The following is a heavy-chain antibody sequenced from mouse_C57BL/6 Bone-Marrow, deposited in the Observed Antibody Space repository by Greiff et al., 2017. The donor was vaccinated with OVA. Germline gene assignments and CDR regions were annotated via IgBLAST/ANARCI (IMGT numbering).Heavy chain of an antibody. J-gene: IGHJ3*01. V-gene: IGHV1-9*01. D-gene: IGHD1-1*01. CDR1: GYTFTGYW. CDR3: ARCNYYGSRFAY. Sequence: VQVVESGAELLKPGASVKLSCKATGYTFTGYWIEWVKQRPGHGLEWIGEILPGSGGTNYNEKFKGKATFTADTSSNTAYMQLSSLTTEDSAIYYCARCNYYGSRFAYWGQGTLVTVSA. CDR2: ILPGSGGT.